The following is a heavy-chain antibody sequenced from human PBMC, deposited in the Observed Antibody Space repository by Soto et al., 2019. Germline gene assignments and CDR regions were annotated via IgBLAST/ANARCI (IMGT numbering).Heavy chain of an antibody. D-gene: IGHD2-21*01. CDR3: ARERFQVISDGMDV. J-gene: IGHJ6*02. CDR1: GYTFTGYY. V-gene: IGHV1-2*02. CDR2: INPETGGT. Sequence: ASVKVSCKDSGYTFTGYYVHWVREAPGQGLEWMGWINPETGGTSYGQKFQGRVTLSRDTSINTAYLELSSLRFDDAAVYFCARERFQVISDGMDVWRQGTTVTVSS.